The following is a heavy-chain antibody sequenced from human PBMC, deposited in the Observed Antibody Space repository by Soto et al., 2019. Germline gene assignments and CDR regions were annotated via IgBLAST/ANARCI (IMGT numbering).Heavy chain of an antibody. Sequence: EVQLLGSGGGLVQPGGSLRLSCAASGFTFSSYAMSWVRQVPGKGLEWVSAISGSGGSTYYADSVKGRFTISRDNSKNTLYLQMNSLRAEDTAVYYCAKGGAAYYDFWSGYPDYWGQGTLVTVSS. CDR2: ISGSGGST. V-gene: IGHV3-23*01. CDR3: AKGGAAYYDFWSGYPDY. CDR1: GFTFSSYA. D-gene: IGHD3-3*01. J-gene: IGHJ4*02.